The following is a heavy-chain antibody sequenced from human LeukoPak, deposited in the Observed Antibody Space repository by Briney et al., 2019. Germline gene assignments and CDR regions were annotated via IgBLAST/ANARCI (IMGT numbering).Heavy chain of an antibody. V-gene: IGHV3-21*04. D-gene: IGHD2-2*01. CDR3: AKAYPPSSTTCGYYFGY. CDR1: GLTFWTYT. Sequence: GGSLRLSCSASGLTFWTYTMNWVRQAPGKGLEWVSSIDPSSTYKYHANSVEGPSTSCRDNAKNTLYLQMNSLRAEDTAMYYCAKAYPPSSTTCGYYFGYWGQGTPVTVSS. CDR2: IDPSSTYK. J-gene: IGHJ4*02.